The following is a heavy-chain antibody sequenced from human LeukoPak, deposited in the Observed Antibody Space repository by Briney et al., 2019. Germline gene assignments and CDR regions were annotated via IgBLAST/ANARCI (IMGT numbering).Heavy chain of an antibody. V-gene: IGHV3-53*01. CDR1: GFTVSSNY. CDR3: ARDMGARIDY. D-gene: IGHD1-26*01. CDR2: IYSGGST. J-gene: IGHJ4*02. Sequence: GGSLRLSCAASGFTVSSNYMSWVRRAPGKGLEWVSAIYSGGSTYYADSVKGRFTISRDNSKNTLYLQMNSLRAEDTAVYYCARDMGARIDYWGQGTLVTVSS.